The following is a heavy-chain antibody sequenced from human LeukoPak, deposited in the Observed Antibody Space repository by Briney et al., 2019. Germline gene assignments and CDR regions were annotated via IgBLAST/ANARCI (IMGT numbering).Heavy chain of an antibody. V-gene: IGHV3-23*01. CDR1: GFTSSSYA. D-gene: IGHD6-19*01. Sequence: GGSLRLSCAASGFTSSSYAMSWVRQAPGKGLEWVSAISGSGGSAYYADSVKGRFTISRDNSKNTLYLQMNSLRAEDTAVYYCAKDRRYSSGWYTHWGQGTLVTVSS. J-gene: IGHJ4*02. CDR3: AKDRRYSSGWYTH. CDR2: ISGSGGSA.